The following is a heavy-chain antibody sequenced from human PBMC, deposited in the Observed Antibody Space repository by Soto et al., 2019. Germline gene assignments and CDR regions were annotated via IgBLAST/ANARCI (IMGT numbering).Heavy chain of an antibody. V-gene: IGHV3-23*01. Sequence: GGSLRLSCTASGFTLQNCAMAWVRQAPGKGLEWVSTLIGGHYGTAYSYSVKGRFTVSRDNSKNCLYLQMNSLGVEDTAMYFCAKGKSTGDIDWFDPWGQGSLVTVSS. CDR2: LIGGHYGT. D-gene: IGHD3-10*01. CDR1: GFTLQNCA. CDR3: AKGKSTGDIDWFDP. J-gene: IGHJ5*02.